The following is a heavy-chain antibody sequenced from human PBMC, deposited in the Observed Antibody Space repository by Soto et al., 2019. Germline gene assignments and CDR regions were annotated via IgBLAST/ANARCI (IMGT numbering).Heavy chain of an antibody. Sequence: EVQLVESGGGLVQPGGSLRRSCAASGFTFDDYAMHWVRQAPGKGLEWVSGINWNSDTIGYADSVKGRFTVSRDNAKGSLLLQMSSLRAEDTAVYFCAMSNSNDLYYHFESWGQGTPVTVSS. V-gene: IGHV3-9*01. CDR3: AMSNSNDLYYHFES. D-gene: IGHD3-22*01. J-gene: IGHJ4*02. CDR2: INWNSDTI. CDR1: GFTFDDYA.